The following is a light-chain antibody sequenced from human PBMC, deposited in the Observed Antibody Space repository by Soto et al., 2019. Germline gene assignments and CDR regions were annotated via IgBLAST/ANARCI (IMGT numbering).Light chain of an antibody. J-gene: IGKJ2*01. V-gene: IGKV1-27*01. CDR1: QAISNF. CDR2: EAS. CDR3: QNYNGAPYA. Sequence: DIQMTQSPLSLSASVGDRVTITCRASQAISNFVAWYQQKPGKVPSLLISEASTLQSGVPSRFSGRGSGTTFTLAINRLQPEDVGTYFCQNYNGAPYAFGQGTKLEIK.